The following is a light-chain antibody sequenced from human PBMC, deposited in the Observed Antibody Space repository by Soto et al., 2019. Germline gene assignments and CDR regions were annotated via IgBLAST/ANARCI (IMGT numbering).Light chain of an antibody. CDR1: QSVSSY. CDR2: DAS. Sequence: EIVLTQSPATLSLSPGEIATLSCRASQSVSSYLAWYQQKPGQAPRLLIYDASNRATGSPARFSGSGSGTNFTLTISSLEPEDFAVYYCQQRSNWPPWTFGQGTKVEIK. J-gene: IGKJ1*01. CDR3: QQRSNWPPWT. V-gene: IGKV3-11*01.